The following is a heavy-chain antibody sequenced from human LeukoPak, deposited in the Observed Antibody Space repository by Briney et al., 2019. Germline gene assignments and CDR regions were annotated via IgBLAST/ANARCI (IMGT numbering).Heavy chain of an antibody. D-gene: IGHD5-24*01. V-gene: IGHV3-21*01. CDR2: ISSSSYI. CDR1: GFTFSSYS. J-gene: IGHJ4*02. Sequence: GGSLRLSCAASGFTFSSYSMNWVRQAPGKGLEWVSSISSSSYIYYADSVKGRFTISRDNAKNSLYLQMNSLRAEDTAVYYCARLGGGYNGKGFDYWGQGTLVTASS. CDR3: ARLGGGYNGKGFDY.